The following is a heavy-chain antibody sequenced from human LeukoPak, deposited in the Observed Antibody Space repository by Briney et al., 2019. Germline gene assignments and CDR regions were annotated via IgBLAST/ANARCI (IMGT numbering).Heavy chain of an antibody. D-gene: IGHD3-22*01. V-gene: IGHV4-30-2*01. J-gene: IGHJ5*02. CDR3: ARGEDYYDSSGSPFDP. Sequence: PSETLSLTCAVSGGSISSGGYSWSWIQQPPGKGLEWIGYIYHSGSTYYNPSLKSRVTISVDRSKNQFSLKLSSVTAADTAVYYCARGEDYYDSSGSPFDPWGQGTLVTVSS. CDR1: GGSISSGGYS. CDR2: IYHSGST.